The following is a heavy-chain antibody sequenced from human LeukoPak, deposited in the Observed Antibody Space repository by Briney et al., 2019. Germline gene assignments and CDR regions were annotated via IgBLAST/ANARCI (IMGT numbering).Heavy chain of an antibody. J-gene: IGHJ4*02. CDR2: INSDGSST. Sequence: GGSLRLSCAASGFTFSSYWMHWVRQAPGKGLVWVSRINSDGSSTGYAESVKGRFTISRDNTKNTLYLQMNSPRAEDTAMYYCATSRTFDYWGQGTLVTVSS. V-gene: IGHV3-74*01. CDR1: GFTFSSYW. D-gene: IGHD1-1*01. CDR3: ATSRTFDY.